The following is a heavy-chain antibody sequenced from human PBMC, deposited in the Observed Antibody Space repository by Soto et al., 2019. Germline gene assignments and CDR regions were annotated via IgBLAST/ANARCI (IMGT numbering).Heavy chain of an antibody. D-gene: IGHD3-9*01. V-gene: IGHV4-59*08. Sequence: SETLSLTCTVSGGSISSYYWSWIRQPPGKGLEWIGYIYYSGSTNYNPSLKSRVTISVDTSKNQFSLKLSSVTAADTAVYYCARQGYYDILTGYSTLPYYYYMDVWGKGTTVTVSS. CDR2: IYYSGST. J-gene: IGHJ6*03. CDR3: ARQGYYDILTGYSTLPYYYYMDV. CDR1: GGSISSYY.